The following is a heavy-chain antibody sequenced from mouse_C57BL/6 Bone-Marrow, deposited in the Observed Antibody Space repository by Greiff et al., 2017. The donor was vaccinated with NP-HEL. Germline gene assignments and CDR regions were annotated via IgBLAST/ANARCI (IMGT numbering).Heavy chain of an antibody. D-gene: IGHD1-1*01. Sequence: QVQLQQPGAELVKPGASVKLSCKASGYTFTSYFMHWVKQRPGRGLEWIGRIYPHRGGTNYNEKFKSKATLTVDKPSSPAYMQLNSLTSEDSAVYYCARYYYGSSSFDYWGQGTTLTVSS. J-gene: IGHJ2*01. CDR1: GYTFTSYF. CDR2: IYPHRGGT. CDR3: ARYYYGSSSFDY. V-gene: IGHV1-72*01.